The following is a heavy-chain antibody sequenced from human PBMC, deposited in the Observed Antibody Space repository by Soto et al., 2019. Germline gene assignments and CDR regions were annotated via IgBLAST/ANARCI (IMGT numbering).Heavy chain of an antibody. CDR3: ARQTCSNGVCFPFDY. CDR2: LYSGGST. J-gene: IGHJ4*02. CDR1: GFTVSSNF. D-gene: IGHD2-8*01. Sequence: EVQLVESGGNLVQPGGSLRLSCAASGFTVSSNFMSWVRQAPGKGLEWVSALYSGGSTYYADSVKGRFTVSRDNSKNTLYLQMNSLRAEDTALYYCARQTCSNGVCFPFDYWGQGTLVTVAS. V-gene: IGHV3-66*04.